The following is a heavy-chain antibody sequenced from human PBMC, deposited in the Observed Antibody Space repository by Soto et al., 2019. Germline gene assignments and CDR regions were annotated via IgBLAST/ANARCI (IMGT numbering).Heavy chain of an antibody. CDR1: GFTFDDYT. D-gene: IGHD6-19*01. V-gene: IGHV3-43*01. J-gene: IGHJ6*02. Sequence: EVQLVESGGVVVQPGGSLRLSCAASGFTFDDYTMHWVRQAPGKSLEWVSLISWDGGKTYYADSVKGRFTISRDNSKNSLHLQMNSLTTEDSASYYCAKDRAAVTGAYYYYAMDVWGQWTTVTVSS. CDR2: ISWDGGKT. CDR3: AKDRAAVTGAYYYYAMDV.